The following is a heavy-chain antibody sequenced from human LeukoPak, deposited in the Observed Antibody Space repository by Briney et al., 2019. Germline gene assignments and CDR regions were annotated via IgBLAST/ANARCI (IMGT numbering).Heavy chain of an antibody. V-gene: IGHV3-21*01. CDR3: ARDGRLLNYNMDV. Sequence: GGSLRLSCAASGFTLSGYSMNWVRQAPGRGLEWVSSISSSSSYIYYADSVKGRFTISRDNAKKSMYLQMNSLRAEDTAVYYCARDGRLLNYNMDVWGKGTTVTVSS. CDR2: ISSSSSYI. D-gene: IGHD2-15*01. J-gene: IGHJ6*03. CDR1: GFTLSGYS.